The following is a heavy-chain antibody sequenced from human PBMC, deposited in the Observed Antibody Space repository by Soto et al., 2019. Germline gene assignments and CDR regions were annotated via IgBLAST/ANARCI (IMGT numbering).Heavy chain of an antibody. CDR3: ARDDYGDYERYFDY. J-gene: IGHJ4*02. Sequence: PGGSLRLSCAASGFTFSSYSMHWVRQAPGKGLEWVSYISSSSSTIYYADSVKGRFTISRDNAKNSLYLQMNSLRAEDTAVYYCARDDYGDYERYFDYWGQGTLVTVSS. D-gene: IGHD4-17*01. CDR1: GFTFSSYS. CDR2: ISSSSSTI. V-gene: IGHV3-48*01.